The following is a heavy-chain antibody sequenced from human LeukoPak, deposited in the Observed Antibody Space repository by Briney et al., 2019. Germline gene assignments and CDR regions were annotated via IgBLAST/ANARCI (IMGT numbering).Heavy chain of an antibody. CDR1: GFTFSSYG. J-gene: IGHJ5*02. CDR3: ARGTEMATMGSWFDP. V-gene: IGHV3-30*02. CDR2: IRYDGSNK. D-gene: IGHD5-24*01. Sequence: GGSLRLSCAASGFTFSSYGMHWVRQAPGKGLEWVAFIRYDGSNKYYADSVKGRFTISRDNAETSLYLQMNSLRAEDTAVYYCARGTEMATMGSWFDPWGQGTLVTVSS.